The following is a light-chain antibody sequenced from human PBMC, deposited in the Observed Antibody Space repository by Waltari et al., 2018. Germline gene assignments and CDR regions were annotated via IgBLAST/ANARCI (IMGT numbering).Light chain of an antibody. CDR2: DVT. J-gene: IGLJ3*02. CDR1: SSAIGRYDL. CDR3: CSYAGNYIWV. V-gene: IGLV2-23*02. Sequence: QSALTQPAAVSGSPGQSVTISCTGASSAIGRYDLVSWYQQHPGNAPKPVISDVTKRPSGVSDRFSGSKSGDTASLTISGLQVEDEADYYCCSYAGNYIWVFGGGTKLTVL.